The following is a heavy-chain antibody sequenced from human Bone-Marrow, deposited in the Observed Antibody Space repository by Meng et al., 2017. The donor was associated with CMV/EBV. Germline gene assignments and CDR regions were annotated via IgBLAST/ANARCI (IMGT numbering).Heavy chain of an antibody. V-gene: IGHV3-30*04. D-gene: IGHD2-2*01. J-gene: IGHJ4*02. CDR1: TFSSYS. CDR2: ISYDGSNK. Sequence: TFSSYSMHWCRQAPGKGLEWVAVISYDGSNKYYADSVKGRFTISRDNSKNTLYLQMNSLRAEDTAVYYCARELGYCSSTSCLSYFDYWGQGTLVTVSS. CDR3: ARELGYCSSTSCLSYFDY.